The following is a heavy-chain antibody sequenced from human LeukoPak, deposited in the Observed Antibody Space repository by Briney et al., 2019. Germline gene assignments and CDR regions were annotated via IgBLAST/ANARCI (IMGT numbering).Heavy chain of an antibody. V-gene: IGHV1-69*13. CDR3: ARDLTYGGYGRDY. J-gene: IGHJ4*02. CDR1: GGTFSSYA. D-gene: IGHD5-12*01. CDR2: IIPIFGTA. Sequence: ASVKVSCKASGGTFSSYAISWVRQAPGQGLEWMGGIIPIFGTANYARKFQGRVTITADESTSTAYMELSSLRSEDTAVYYCARDLTYGGYGRDYWGQGTLVTVSS.